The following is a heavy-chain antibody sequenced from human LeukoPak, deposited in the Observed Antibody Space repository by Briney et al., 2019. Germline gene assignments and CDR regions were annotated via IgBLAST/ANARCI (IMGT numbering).Heavy chain of an antibody. J-gene: IGHJ4*02. CDR1: GGSISSGGYS. CDR2: IYHSGST. D-gene: IGHD2-2*01. V-gene: IGHV4-30-2*01. Sequence: SQTLSHTCAVSGGSISSGGYSWSWIRQPPGKGLEWIGYIYHSGSTYYNPSLKSRVTISVDRSKNQFSLKLSSVTAADTAVYYCARARPKKADIVVVPAEFDYWGQGTLVTVSS. CDR3: ARARPKKADIVVVPAEFDY.